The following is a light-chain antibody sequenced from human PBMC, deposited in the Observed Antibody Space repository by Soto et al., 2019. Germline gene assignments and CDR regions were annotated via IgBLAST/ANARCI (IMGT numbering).Light chain of an antibody. V-gene: IGLV1-51*01. CDR1: SSNVGIND. Sequence: QSVLTQPPSPSAAPGQTVSISCSGSSSNVGINDVSWYQHVPGTAPRLLIYDSYKRPSGIPDRFSGSKSGTSATLGITGLQTGDEGDYYCATWDTSQRGVIFGGGTKLTVL. CDR3: ATWDTSQRGVI. J-gene: IGLJ2*01. CDR2: DSY.